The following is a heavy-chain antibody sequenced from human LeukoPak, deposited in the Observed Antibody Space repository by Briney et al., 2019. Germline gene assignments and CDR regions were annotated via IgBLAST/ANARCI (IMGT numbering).Heavy chain of an antibody. D-gene: IGHD5-12*01. CDR3: ARMGGYSGYATH. V-gene: IGHV4-59*08. CDR1: GGSISPYY. Sequence: SETLSLTCTVSGGSISPYYWSWNRQSPGKGLEWIGYIYSSGSANYNPSLKSRVTISVDTSKNQFSLKLSSVTAADTAVYYCARMGGYSGYATHWGQGTLVTVSS. J-gene: IGHJ4*02. CDR2: IYSSGSA.